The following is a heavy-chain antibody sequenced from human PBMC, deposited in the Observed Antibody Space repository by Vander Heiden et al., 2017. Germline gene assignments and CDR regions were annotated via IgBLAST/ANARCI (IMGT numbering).Heavy chain of an antibody. V-gene: IGHV4-59*08. J-gene: IGHJ5*02. CDR2: IYYSGST. Sequence: QVQLQESGPGLVKPSETLSLTCTVSGGSISSYYWSWIRQPPGKGLEWIGYIYYSGSTNYNPALKSRVTISVDTSKNKFSLKLRSVTAADTAVYYFARGRPLSGRFDPWGQGTLVTVYS. D-gene: IGHD3-10*01. CDR1: GGSISSYY. CDR3: ARGRPLSGRFDP.